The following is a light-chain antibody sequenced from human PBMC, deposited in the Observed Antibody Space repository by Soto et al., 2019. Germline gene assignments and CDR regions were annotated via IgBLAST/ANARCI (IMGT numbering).Light chain of an antibody. CDR2: GAS. V-gene: IGKV3-20*01. CDR3: HQYGSSPWT. J-gene: IGKJ1*01. CDR1: QSVSSSY. Sequence: DMGSTQSPGTLSLSPGERATLSCRASQSVSSSYLAWYQQKPGPAPRLLIYGASSCATGIPDRFSGSGSGTDFTVTISSLEPEEFAVYDCHQYGSSPWTFGLGTKVSIK.